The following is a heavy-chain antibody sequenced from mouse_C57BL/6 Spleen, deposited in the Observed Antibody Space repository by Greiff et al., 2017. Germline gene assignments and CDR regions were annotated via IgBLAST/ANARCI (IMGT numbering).Heavy chain of an antibody. CDR1: GYTFTDYE. Sequence: QVQLQQSGAELVRPGASVTLSCKASGYTFTDYEMHWVKQTPVHGLEWIGAIYPETGGTAYNQKFKGKAILTADKSSSTAYMELRSLTSEDSAVYYCTRPLDGWGKGTTVTVSS. CDR3: TRPLDG. V-gene: IGHV1-15*01. CDR2: IYPETGGT. J-gene: IGHJ1*03.